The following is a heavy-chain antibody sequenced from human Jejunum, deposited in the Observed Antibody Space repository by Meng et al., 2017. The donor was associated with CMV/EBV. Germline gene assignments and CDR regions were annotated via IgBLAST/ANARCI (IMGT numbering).Heavy chain of an antibody. D-gene: IGHD1-1*01. Sequence: SGFTFDEFPMHWVRQAPGKGLEWVSLISWNGAATYYADSVKGRFTISRDNRKKSLYLQMNSLRPEDTAVYYCAKDRNAGWNGGLDHWGQGTLVTVSS. CDR3: AKDRNAGWNGGLDH. J-gene: IGHJ4*02. CDR1: GFTFDEFP. CDR2: ISWNGAAT. V-gene: IGHV3-43D*03.